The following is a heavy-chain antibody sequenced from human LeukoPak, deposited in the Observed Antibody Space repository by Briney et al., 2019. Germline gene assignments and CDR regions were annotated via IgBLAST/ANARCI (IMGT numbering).Heavy chain of an antibody. Sequence: SETLSLTCAVYGGSFSGYYWGWIRQPPGKGLEWIGEINHSGSTNYNPSLKSRVTISVDTSKNQFSLKLSSVTAADTVVYYCARHYIVATIFDYWGQGTLVTVSS. CDR1: GGSFSGYY. D-gene: IGHD5-12*01. V-gene: IGHV4-34*01. CDR3: ARHYIVATIFDY. J-gene: IGHJ4*02. CDR2: INHSGST.